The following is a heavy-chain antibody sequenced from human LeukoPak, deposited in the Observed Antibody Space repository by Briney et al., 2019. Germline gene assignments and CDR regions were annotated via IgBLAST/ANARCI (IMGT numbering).Heavy chain of an antibody. Sequence: SETLSLTCAVYGGSFSGYYWSWIRQPPGKGLEWIGEINHSGSTNYNPSLKSRVTISVDTSKNQFSLKLSSATAADTAVYYCASLRYCSSTSCSNGYYYYGMDVWGKGTTVTVSS. D-gene: IGHD2-2*01. CDR2: INHSGST. CDR3: ASLRYCSSTSCSNGYYYYGMDV. V-gene: IGHV4-34*01. CDR1: GGSFSGYY. J-gene: IGHJ6*04.